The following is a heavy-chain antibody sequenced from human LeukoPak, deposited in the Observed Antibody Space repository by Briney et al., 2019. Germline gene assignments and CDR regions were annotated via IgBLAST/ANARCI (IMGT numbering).Heavy chain of an antibody. CDR2: IYSGGST. D-gene: IGHD3-22*01. J-gene: IGHJ3*02. CDR3: ARDDSSGYWAVFDI. Sequence: GGSLRLSCAASGFTVSSNYMSWVRQAPGEGLEWVSVIYSGGSTYYADSVKGRFTISRDNSKNTLYLQMNSLRAEDTAVYYCARDDSSGYWAVFDIWGQGTMVTVSS. CDR1: GFTVSSNY. V-gene: IGHV3-66*01.